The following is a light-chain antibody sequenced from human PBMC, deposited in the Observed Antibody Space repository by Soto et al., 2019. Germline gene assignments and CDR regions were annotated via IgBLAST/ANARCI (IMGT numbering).Light chain of an antibody. CDR1: QSISSY. CDR2: AAS. CDR3: QQSYSTPPWT. Sequence: DIQMTQSPSSLSASVGDRVTITCRASQSISSYLNWYQQKPGKAPKLLIYAASSLQSGVPSRFSGSGTGTEFTLTLSRLQPEDFATYYFQQSYSTPPWTFGQGTKVEIK. J-gene: IGKJ1*01. V-gene: IGKV1-39*01.